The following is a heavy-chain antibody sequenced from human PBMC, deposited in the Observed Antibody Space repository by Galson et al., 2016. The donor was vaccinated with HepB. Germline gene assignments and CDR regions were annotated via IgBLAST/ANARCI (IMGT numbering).Heavy chain of an antibody. Sequence: SLRLSCAASGFTFSSYGMHWVRQAPGKGLEWVAVISYDGRNKYYADSVKGRFTISRDNSQKTLFLQITSLRPEDAALYFCTKDKGYSSGWHKHQDQIVDVWGQGTTVTVSS. CDR2: ISYDGRNK. J-gene: IGHJ6*02. CDR1: GFTFSSYG. D-gene: IGHD6-19*01. CDR3: TKDKGYSSGWHKHQDQIVDV. V-gene: IGHV3-30*18.